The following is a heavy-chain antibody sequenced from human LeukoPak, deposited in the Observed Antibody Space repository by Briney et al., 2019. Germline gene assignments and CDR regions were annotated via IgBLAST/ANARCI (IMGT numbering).Heavy chain of an antibody. J-gene: IGHJ6*03. CDR2: IYYSGST. CDR1: GGSISSSSYY. Sequence: SETLSLTCTVSGGSISSSSYYWGWIRQPPGKGLEWIGSIYYSGSTYYNPSLKSRVTISVDTSKNQFSLKLSSVTAADTAVYYCAKRDCRTTRCIGNNYYYMDVWGKGTTVTVSS. V-gene: IGHV4-39*01. CDR3: AKRDCRTTRCIGNNYYYMDV. D-gene: IGHD2-2*01.